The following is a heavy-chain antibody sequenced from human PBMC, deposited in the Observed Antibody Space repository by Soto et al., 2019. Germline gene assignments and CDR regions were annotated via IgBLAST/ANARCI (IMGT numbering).Heavy chain of an antibody. J-gene: IGHJ4*02. Sequence: PGGSLRLSCAASGFTFDDYGMSRVRQAPGKGLEWVSDINWNGGSTGYADSVKGRFTISRDNAKNSLYLQMNSLRAEDTALYYCARDLSGYVPFEYWGQGTLVTVSS. D-gene: IGHD5-12*01. CDR2: INWNGGST. CDR1: GFTFDDYG. CDR3: ARDLSGYVPFEY. V-gene: IGHV3-20*04.